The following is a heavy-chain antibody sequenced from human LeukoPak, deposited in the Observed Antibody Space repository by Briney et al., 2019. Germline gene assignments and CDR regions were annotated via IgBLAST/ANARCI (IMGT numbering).Heavy chain of an antibody. CDR3: ARGPYSGSQNFDY. J-gene: IGHJ4*02. V-gene: IGHV1-69*05. Sequence: SSVKVSCKASGGTFSSYAISWVRQAPGQGLEWMGGIIPIFGTANYAQKFQGRVTMTRNTSISTAYMELSSLRSEDTAVYYCARGPYSGSQNFDYWGQGTLVTVSS. D-gene: IGHD1-26*01. CDR2: IIPIFGTA. CDR1: GGTFSSYA.